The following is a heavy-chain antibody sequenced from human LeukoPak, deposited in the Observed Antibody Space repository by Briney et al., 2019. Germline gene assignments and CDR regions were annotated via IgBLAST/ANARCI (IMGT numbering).Heavy chain of an antibody. CDR3: VRDGGVSGYDLLDY. J-gene: IGHJ4*02. CDR2: INQDGSEE. CDR1: GFTFSSYA. D-gene: IGHD5-12*01. V-gene: IGHV3-7*01. Sequence: GGSLRLSCAASGFTFSSYAMHWVRQAPGEGLEWVAQINQDGSEEYYMDSVKARFTISRDNAKNSVFLQMNSLRAEDAAVYYCVRDGGVSGYDLLDYWGQGTLVTVSS.